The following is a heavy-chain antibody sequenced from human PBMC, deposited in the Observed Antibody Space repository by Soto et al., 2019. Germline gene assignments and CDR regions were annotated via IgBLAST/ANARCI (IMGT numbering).Heavy chain of an antibody. CDR3: ARGRGDAAMAWYY. D-gene: IGHD5-18*01. J-gene: IGHJ4*02. CDR1: GGSISSYY. CDR2: ISYSGST. V-gene: IGHV4-59*01. Sequence: SETLSLTCTVSGGSISSYYWSWIRQSPGKGLEWIGYISYSGSTKYNPSLKSRVTISVDTSKNQFSLKLSSVTAADTAVYYCARGRGDAAMAWYYWGQGTLVTVSS.